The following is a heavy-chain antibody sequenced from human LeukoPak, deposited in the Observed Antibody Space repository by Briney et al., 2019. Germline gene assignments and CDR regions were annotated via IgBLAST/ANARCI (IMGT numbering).Heavy chain of an antibody. CDR1: GGTFNSHI. Sequence: GASVKVSCKTSGGTFNSHIFSWVRQAPGQGLEWMGRITPIIGTTKYAQKFQGRVTITADKSTTTAYMELSSLRSEDTAMYYCARVNLRGSNYNWFDPWGQGTLVTVSS. V-gene: IGHV1-69*08. D-gene: IGHD3-10*01. CDR2: ITPIIGTT. CDR3: ARVNLRGSNYNWFDP. J-gene: IGHJ5*02.